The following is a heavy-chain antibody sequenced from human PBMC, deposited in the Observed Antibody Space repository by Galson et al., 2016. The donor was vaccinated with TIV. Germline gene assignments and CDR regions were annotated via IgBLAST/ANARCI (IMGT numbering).Heavy chain of an antibody. D-gene: IGHD2/OR15-2a*01. V-gene: IGHV3-30*03. CDR3: ASETTFYDGGASGTVGF. J-gene: IGHJ4*02. CDR1: GFTFSDYA. Sequence: SLRLSCAASGFTFSDYAMNWVRQAPGRGLEWVALISYDGRKKYYADSLKGRVTISRDNSKRTLLLQMNSLSAEDTAVYYCASETTFYDGGASGTVGFWGQGTLVTVSS. CDR2: ISYDGRKK.